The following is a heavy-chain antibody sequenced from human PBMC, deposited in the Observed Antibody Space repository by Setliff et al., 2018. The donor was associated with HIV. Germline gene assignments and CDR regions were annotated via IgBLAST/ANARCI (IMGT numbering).Heavy chain of an antibody. V-gene: IGHV4-39*01. J-gene: IGHJ4*02. CDR2: ILYSGTT. D-gene: IGHD3-16*02. Sequence: SETLSLTCTVSGVSISTNNYYWAWIRQPPGKGLEWIGNILYSGTTFYNPSLRSRVTISVDTSKNQFSLKLSSVTAADTAVYYCARPQLGWGSHRYRFYYFDYWGQGSLVTVSS. CDR1: GVSISTNNYY. CDR3: ARPQLGWGSHRYRFYYFDY.